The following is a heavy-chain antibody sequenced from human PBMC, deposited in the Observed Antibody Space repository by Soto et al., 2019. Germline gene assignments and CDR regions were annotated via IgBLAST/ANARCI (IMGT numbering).Heavy chain of an antibody. CDR1: GFTFSDYY. V-gene: IGHV3-11*01. CDR2: ISSSGSTI. J-gene: IGHJ6*02. D-gene: IGHD1-1*01. CDR3: ARDSRAWNDRANYFYGMDV. Sequence: QVQLVESGGGLVKPGGSLRLSCAASGFTFSDYYMSWIRQAPGKGLEWVSYISSSGSTIYYADSVKGRFTISRDNAKISLYLQMNSLSAEDTAVYYCARDSRAWNDRANYFYGMDVWGQGTTVTVSS.